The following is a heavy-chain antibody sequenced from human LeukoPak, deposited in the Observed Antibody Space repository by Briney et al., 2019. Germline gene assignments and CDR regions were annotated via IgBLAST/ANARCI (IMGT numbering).Heavy chain of an antibody. V-gene: IGHV3-21*01. J-gene: IGHJ3*02. CDR2: ISSSSSYI. D-gene: IGHD3-22*01. CDR3: ARDSRHYYDSTPWAFDI. CDR1: GFTFSSYS. Sequence: GGSLRLSCAASGFTFSSYSMNWVRQAPGKGLEWVSSISSSSSYIYYADSVKGRFTISRDNAKNSLYLQMNSLRAEDTAVYYCARDSRHYYDSTPWAFDIWGQGTMVTVSS.